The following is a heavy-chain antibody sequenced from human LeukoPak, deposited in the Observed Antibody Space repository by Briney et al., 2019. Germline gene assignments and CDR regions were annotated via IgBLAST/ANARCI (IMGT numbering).Heavy chain of an antibody. CDR2: IYHSGST. CDR1: GVSISSGGHS. J-gene: IGHJ4*02. CDR3: ARPVVAGTSVD. Sequence: SETLSLTCAVSGVSISSGGHSWSWIRQPPGKGLEWIGYIYHSGSTYYNPSLKSRVTISVDRSKNQFSLKLSSVTAADTAVYYCARPVVAGTSVDWGQGTLVTVSS. D-gene: IGHD6-19*01. V-gene: IGHV4-30-2*01.